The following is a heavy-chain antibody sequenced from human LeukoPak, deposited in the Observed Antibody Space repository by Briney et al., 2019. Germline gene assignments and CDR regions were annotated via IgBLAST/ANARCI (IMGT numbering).Heavy chain of an antibody. CDR3: ARDERWLQSELFT. CDR1: GFTFSSYG. J-gene: IGHJ5*02. V-gene: IGHV3-30*05. D-gene: IGHD5-24*01. CDR2: ISYDGSNK. Sequence: GGTLRLSCAASGFTFSSYGMHWVRQAPGKGLEWVAVISYDGSNKYYADSVKGRFTISRDNSKNTLYLQMNSLRAEGTAVYYCARDERWLQSELFTWGQGTLVTVSS.